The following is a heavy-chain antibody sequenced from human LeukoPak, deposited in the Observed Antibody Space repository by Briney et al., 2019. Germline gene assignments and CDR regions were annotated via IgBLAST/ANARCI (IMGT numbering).Heavy chain of an antibody. V-gene: IGHV4-39*01. CDR1: GDSISTGSYY. CDR2: IYYSGST. Sequence: SETLSLTCTVSGDSISTGSYYWGWIRQPPGKGLEWLGSIYYSGSTYYNPSLKSRVTISVDTSKNQFSLNLYSVTAAATALFYCARSYYYDYRQIDYWGQGTLVTVSS. D-gene: IGHD3-22*01. CDR3: ARSYYYDYRQIDY. J-gene: IGHJ4*02.